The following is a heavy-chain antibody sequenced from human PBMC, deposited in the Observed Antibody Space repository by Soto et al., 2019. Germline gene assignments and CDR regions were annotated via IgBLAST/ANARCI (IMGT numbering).Heavy chain of an antibody. CDR3: AKEGPKLRFLEWLLSFDY. CDR1: GFTFSSYA. CDR2: ISGSGGST. Sequence: GGSLRLSCAASGFTFSSYAMSWVHQAPGKGLEWVSAISGSGGSTYYADSVKGRFTISRDNSKNTLYLQMNSLRAEDTAVYYCAKEGPKLRFLEWLLSFDYWGQGTLVTVS. J-gene: IGHJ4*02. V-gene: IGHV3-23*01. D-gene: IGHD3-3*01.